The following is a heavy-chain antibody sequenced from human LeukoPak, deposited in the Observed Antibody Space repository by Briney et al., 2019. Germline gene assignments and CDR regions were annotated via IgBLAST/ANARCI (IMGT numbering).Heavy chain of an antibody. CDR3: ARAMVRGVVLLYGMDV. V-gene: IGHV3-23*01. J-gene: IGHJ6*02. D-gene: IGHD3-10*01. Sequence: PGGSLRLSCAASGFTFSSYAMSWVRQAPGKGLEWVSAISGSGGSTYYADSVKGRFTISRDNSKNTLYLQMNSLRAEDTAVYYCARAMVRGVVLLYGMDVRGQGTTVTVSS. CDR1: GFTFSSYA. CDR2: ISGSGGST.